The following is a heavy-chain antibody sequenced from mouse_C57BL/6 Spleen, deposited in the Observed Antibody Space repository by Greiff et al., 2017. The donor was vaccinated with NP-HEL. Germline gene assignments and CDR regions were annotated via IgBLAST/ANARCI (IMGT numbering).Heavy chain of an antibody. CDR3: ARDYGSSYPLDY. CDR1: GYAFTNYL. V-gene: IGHV1-54*01. Sequence: QVQLQQSGAELVRPGTSVKVSCKASGYAFTNYLIEWVKQRPGQGLEWIGVINPGSGGTNYNEKFKGKATLTADKSSSTAYMQLSSLTSEDSAVYFCARDYGSSYPLDYWGKGTTLTVSS. CDR2: INPGSGGT. D-gene: IGHD1-1*01. J-gene: IGHJ2*01.